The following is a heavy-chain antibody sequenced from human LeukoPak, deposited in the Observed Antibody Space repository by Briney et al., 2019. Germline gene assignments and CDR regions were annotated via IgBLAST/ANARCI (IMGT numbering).Heavy chain of an antibody. D-gene: IGHD5-18*01. Sequence: GGSLRLSCAASGFTFSSYSMNWVRQAPGKGLEWVSSISSSSSYIYYADSVKGRFTISRDNAKNSLYLQMNSLRAEDTAVYYCARDLSGAGYSYGKKTYYYYYYMDVWGKGTTVTVSS. CDR1: GFTFSSYS. J-gene: IGHJ6*03. CDR3: ARDLSGAGYSYGKKTYYYYYYMDV. V-gene: IGHV3-21*01. CDR2: ISSSSSYI.